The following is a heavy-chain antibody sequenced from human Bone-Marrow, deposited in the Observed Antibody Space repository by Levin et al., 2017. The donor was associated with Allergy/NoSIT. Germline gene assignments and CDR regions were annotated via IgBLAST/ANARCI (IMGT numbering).Heavy chain of an antibody. CDR2: TNQSGSA. V-gene: IGHV4-34*01. CDR1: GGSFSAHH. D-gene: IGHD4-23*01. Sequence: SQTLSLTCAVHGGSFSAHHWSWIRQPPGKGLEWIGETNQSGSASYSASLKSRVSISVDKSRNQVSLKLTSVTADDTAIYFCARLGGNGFYNWFDPWGQGTLVTVSS. J-gene: IGHJ5*02. CDR3: ARLGGNGFYNWFDP.